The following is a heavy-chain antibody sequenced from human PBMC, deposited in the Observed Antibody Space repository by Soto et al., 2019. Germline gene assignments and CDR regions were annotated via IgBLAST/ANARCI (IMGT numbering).Heavy chain of an antibody. J-gene: IGHJ6*04. V-gene: IGHV3-21*01. D-gene: IGHD3-3*01. CDR3: ARDKVPPKDFWSGEYYYYYYGMDV. CDR2: ISSSSSYI. Sequence: PGGSLRLSCAASGFTFSSYSMNWVRQAPGKGLEWVSSISSSSSYIYYADSVKGRFTISRDNAKNSLYLQMNSLRAEDTAVYYCARDKVPPKDFWSGEYYYYYYGMDVWGKGTTVTVSS. CDR1: GFTFSSYS.